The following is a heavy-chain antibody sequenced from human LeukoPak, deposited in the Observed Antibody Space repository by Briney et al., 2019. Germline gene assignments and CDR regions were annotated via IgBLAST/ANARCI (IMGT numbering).Heavy chain of an antibody. V-gene: IGHV4-39*01. CDR1: GGSISSSNFY. J-gene: IGHJ1*01. CDR3: ARVVPAAPEYFQY. D-gene: IGHD2-2*01. Sequence: SETLSLTCTVSGGSISSSNFYWGWIRQPPGKELEWIGNIYYSGSTYYNPSLKSRVTISVDTSKNQFSLKLSSVTAADTAVYYCARVVPAAPEYFQYWGQGTLVTVSS. CDR2: IYYSGST.